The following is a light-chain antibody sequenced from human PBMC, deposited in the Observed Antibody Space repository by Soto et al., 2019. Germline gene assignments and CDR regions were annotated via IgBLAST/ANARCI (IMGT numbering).Light chain of an antibody. CDR3: CSSTTCSTPQIV. Sequence: HSVLTQPPSVSGSPGQSFTFSCTGTSSYVGGYNYVSCYQQHPGKAPKCMIYDVSNRPSGVSNRFSGSKSGNTASLTISGLQAEDEADYYCCSSTTCSTPQIVFGTGTKVNVL. CDR1: SSYVGGYNY. V-gene: IGLV2-14*01. J-gene: IGLJ1*01. CDR2: DVS.